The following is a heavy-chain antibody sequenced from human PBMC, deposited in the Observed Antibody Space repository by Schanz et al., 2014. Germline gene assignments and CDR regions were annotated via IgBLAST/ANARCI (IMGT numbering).Heavy chain of an antibody. V-gene: IGHV3-30*04. CDR3: TRVDSGYDSHLYYYFYYMDV. Sequence: QLQLVESGGGVVQPGRSLRLSCAASGFPFRSYVMHWVRQAPGKGLEWVAFISYDGNNQYYADSVKGRFTISRDNSKTTLYLQMNSLRSEDTAVYYCTRVDSGYDSHLYYYFYYMDVWGKGTPVTVSS. J-gene: IGHJ6*03. CDR1: GFPFRSYV. CDR2: ISYDGNNQ. D-gene: IGHD5-12*01.